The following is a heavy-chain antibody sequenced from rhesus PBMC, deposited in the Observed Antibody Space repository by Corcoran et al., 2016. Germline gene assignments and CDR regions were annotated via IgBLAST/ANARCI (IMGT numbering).Heavy chain of an antibody. CDR1: GFTFSIFG. CDR2: INGGGGST. V-gene: IGHV3S5*01. D-gene: IGHD3-28*01. Sequence: DVQLVETGGGLVQPGGSLKLSCVASGFTFSIFGMNWVRQAPGKGLEWVSAINGGGGSTYYPDSVKGRFTNSRDNSKNTLSLQMNSLRAEDTAVYYCAKDNYYDSGYWRSLDVWGRGVLVTVSS. J-gene: IGHJ5-2*02. CDR3: AKDNYYDSGYWRSLDV.